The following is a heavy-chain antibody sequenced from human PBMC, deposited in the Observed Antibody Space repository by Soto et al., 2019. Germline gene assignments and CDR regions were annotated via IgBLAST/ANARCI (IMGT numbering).Heavy chain of an antibody. CDR1: GGSIRSGGYY. CDR3: ARDRLMATAGTARHYFGLDV. J-gene: IGHJ6*02. V-gene: IGHV4-31*03. CDR2: IYYSGNT. D-gene: IGHD5-18*01. Sequence: SETLSLTCTVSGGSIRSGGYYWSWVRQNPRRGLEWIGSIYYSGNTYYNPSLKSRLTISVDTSKNQFSLNLSSVTAADTAVYYCARDRLMATAGTARHYFGLDVWGQGTTVTVSS.